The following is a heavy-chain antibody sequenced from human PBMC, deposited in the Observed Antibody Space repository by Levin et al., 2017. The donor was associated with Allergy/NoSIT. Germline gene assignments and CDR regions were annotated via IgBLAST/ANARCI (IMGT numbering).Heavy chain of an antibody. CDR1: GFTFSSYA. D-gene: IGHD3-3*01. CDR3: ANRVHEVNLEWLSALDY. J-gene: IGHJ4*02. CDR2: ISGSGGST. V-gene: IGHV3-23*01. Sequence: GESLKISCAASGFTFSSYAMSWVRQAPGKGLEWVSAISGSGGSTYYADSVKGRFTISRDNSKNTLYLQMNSLRAEDTAVYYCANRVHEVNLEWLSALDYWGQGTLVTVSS.